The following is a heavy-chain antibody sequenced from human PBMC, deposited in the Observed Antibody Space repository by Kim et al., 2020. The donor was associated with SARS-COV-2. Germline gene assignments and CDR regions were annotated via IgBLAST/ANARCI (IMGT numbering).Heavy chain of an antibody. V-gene: IGHV4-59*13. J-gene: IGHJ6*02. CDR2: IYYSGST. CDR1: GGSISSYY. D-gene: IGHD5-18*01. Sequence: SETLSLTCTVSGGSISSYYWSWIRQPPGKGLEWIGYIYYSGSTNYNPSLKSRVTISVDTSKNQFSLKLSSVTAADTAVYYCARVGLNVDTAMENYGMDVWGQGTTVTVSS. CDR3: ARVGLNVDTAMENYGMDV.